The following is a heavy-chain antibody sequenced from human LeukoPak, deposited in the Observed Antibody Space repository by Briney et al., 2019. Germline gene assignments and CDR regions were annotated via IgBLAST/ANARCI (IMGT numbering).Heavy chain of an antibody. CDR2: ISNTGGST. CDR3: AQQVGYCSSGSCYFTY. D-gene: IGHD2-15*01. V-gene: IGHV3-23*01. CDR1: VFSFNTYA. Sequence: GGSLRLSCAASVFSFNTYAMSWVRQAPWKGLEWVSAISNTGGSTYYADSVKGRFTISRDKSKNTLSLQMNSLRAEDTAVYYCAQQVGYCSSGSCYFTYWGQGTLVTVSS. J-gene: IGHJ1*01.